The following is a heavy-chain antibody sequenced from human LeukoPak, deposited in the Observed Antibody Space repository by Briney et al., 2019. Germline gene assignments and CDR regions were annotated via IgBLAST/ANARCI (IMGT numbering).Heavy chain of an antibody. CDR3: AKDRLRHPF. D-gene: IGHD6-19*01. V-gene: IGHV3-23*01. J-gene: IGHJ4*02. CDR2: ISGSGGST. CDR1: EFILSNYA. Sequence: GGSLTLTCAASEFILSNYALSWVRQAPGKGLEWVSAISGSGGSTYYADSVKGRFTISRDNSKNTLYLQMNSLRAEDTAVYYCAKDRLRHPFWGQGTLVIVSS.